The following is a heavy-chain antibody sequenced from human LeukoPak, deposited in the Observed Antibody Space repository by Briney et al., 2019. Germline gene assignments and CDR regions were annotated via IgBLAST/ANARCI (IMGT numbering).Heavy chain of an antibody. Sequence: SGAALVKPTQTLTLTCTFSGFLLSTSGMRVSWIRQPPGKALEWLARLDWVDDKFYSTSLKTRLTISKDTSKNQVVLTMTNMDPVDTATYYCARISRLYYFDYWGQGTLVTVSS. V-gene: IGHV2-70*04. CDR2: LDWVDDK. CDR3: ARISRLYYFDY. J-gene: IGHJ4*02. CDR1: GFLLSTSGMR.